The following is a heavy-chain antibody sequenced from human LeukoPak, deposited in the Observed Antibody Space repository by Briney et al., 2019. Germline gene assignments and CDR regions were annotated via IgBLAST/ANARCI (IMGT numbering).Heavy chain of an antibody. CDR3: ARAEGGAFDI. V-gene: IGHV4-31*03. J-gene: IGHJ3*02. D-gene: IGHD1-14*01. CDR2: IYYSGST. Sequence: SETLSLTCTVSVVSISSGGYYWSWIRQPPGKGLEWIGYIYYSGSTYYNPSLKSRVTISVDTSKNQFSLKLSSVTAADTAVYYSARAEGGAFDIWGQGTMVTVSS. CDR1: VVSISSGGYY.